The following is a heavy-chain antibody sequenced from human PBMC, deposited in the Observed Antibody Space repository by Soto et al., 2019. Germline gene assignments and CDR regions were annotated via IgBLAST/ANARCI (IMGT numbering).Heavy chain of an antibody. V-gene: IGHV6-1*01. J-gene: IGHJ6*02. CDR1: GYNVSSISVA. CDR3: ARVDYGMDV. Sequence: SQTLSLTCAISGYNVSSISVAWNWIRQSPSRGLEWLGRTYHRSKWYNEYAESVRGRIIFNPDTSKNQFSLQLNFLTPEDTAVYSCARVDYGMDVWGQGTTVTVSS. CDR2: TYHRSKWYN.